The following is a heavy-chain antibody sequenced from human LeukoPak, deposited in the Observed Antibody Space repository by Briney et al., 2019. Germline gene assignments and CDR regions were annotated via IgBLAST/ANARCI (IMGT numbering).Heavy chain of an antibody. Sequence: ASVKVSCKASGYTFTGYYMHWVRQAPGQGLEWMGWINPNSGGTNYAQKFQGWVTMTRDTSISTAYMELSRLRSDDTAVYYCARAYAYCSGGSCYHFDYWGQGTLVTVSS. CDR2: INPNSGGT. CDR3: ARAYAYCSGGSCYHFDY. CDR1: GYTFTGYY. D-gene: IGHD2-15*01. V-gene: IGHV1-2*04. J-gene: IGHJ4*02.